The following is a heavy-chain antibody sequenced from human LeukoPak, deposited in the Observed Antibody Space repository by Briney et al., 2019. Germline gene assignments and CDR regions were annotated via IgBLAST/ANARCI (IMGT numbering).Heavy chain of an antibody. D-gene: IGHD3-3*01. CDR2: VSDTGDT. V-gene: IGHV4-59*01. CDR1: GVSINGNY. Sequence: SETLSLTCTVSGVSINGNYWTWIRQLPGKGLEWIGFVSDTGDTDYNPSLKSRLTISVDTSKSQLSLSLSSVTAADTALYYCARVFRGVVTSNWFDPWGQGTLVTVSS. J-gene: IGHJ5*02. CDR3: ARVFRGVVTSNWFDP.